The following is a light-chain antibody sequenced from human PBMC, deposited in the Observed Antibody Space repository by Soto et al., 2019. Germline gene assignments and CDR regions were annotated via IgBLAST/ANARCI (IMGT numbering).Light chain of an antibody. CDR3: QQYNNWPPIT. J-gene: IGKJ3*01. CDR2: AAS. V-gene: IGKV3-15*01. CDR1: QSVSGN. Sequence: EIVMTQSPATLSVSPGERATLSCRASQSVSGNLAWYQQKPGQAPRLLIYAASSRATGIPAMFSGSGSGTEFTLTISSLQSEDFAVYYCQQYNNWPPITFGPGTKVDIQ.